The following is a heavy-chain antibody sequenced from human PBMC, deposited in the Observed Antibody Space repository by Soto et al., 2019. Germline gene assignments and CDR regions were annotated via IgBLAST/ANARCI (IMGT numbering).Heavy chain of an antibody. CDR3: ARVRPGEFYYFDY. CDR2: IIPIFGTA. V-gene: IGHV1-69*13. Sequence: SVKVSCKASGGTFSSYAISWVRQAPGQGLEWMGGIIPIFGTANYAQKFQGRVTITADESTSTAYMELSSLRSEDTAVYYCARVRPGEFYYFDYRGQGTLVTVSS. J-gene: IGHJ4*02. CDR1: GGTFSSYA.